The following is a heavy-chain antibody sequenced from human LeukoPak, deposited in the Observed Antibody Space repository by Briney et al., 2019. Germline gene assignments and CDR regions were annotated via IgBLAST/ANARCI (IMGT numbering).Heavy chain of an antibody. CDR1: GYTFTSYY. V-gene: IGHV1-46*01. Sequence: ASVKVSCKASGYTFTSYYMHWVRQAPGQGLEWMGIINPSGGSTSYAQKFQGRVTMTRDTSTSTVYMELSSLRSEDTAVYYCARESHSWPQRGGYFDYWGQGTLVTVSS. CDR2: INPSGGST. D-gene: IGHD6-13*01. J-gene: IGHJ4*02. CDR3: ARESHSWPQRGGYFDY.